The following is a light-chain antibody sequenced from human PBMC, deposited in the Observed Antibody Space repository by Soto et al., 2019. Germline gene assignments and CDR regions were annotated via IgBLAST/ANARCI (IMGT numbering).Light chain of an antibody. CDR3: SSYSISTAYL. CDR1: SSDVGSYNL. V-gene: IGLV2-14*02. CDR2: EDN. J-gene: IGLJ1*01. Sequence: QSALTQPASVSGSPGQSITISCTGTSSDVGSYNLVSWYQHHPGKAPKFIIYEDNKRPSGVSYRFSGSKSGNTASLTISGLQAEDEADYFCSSYSISTAYLFGTGTKVTVL.